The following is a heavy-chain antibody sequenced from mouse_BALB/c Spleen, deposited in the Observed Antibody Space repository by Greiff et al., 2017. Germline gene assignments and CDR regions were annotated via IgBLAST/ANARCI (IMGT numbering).Heavy chain of an antibody. CDR1: GYAFSSSW. CDR2: IYPGDGDT. J-gene: IGHJ2*01. CDR3: ARRVRGPFDY. D-gene: IGHD1-1*01. Sequence: QVQLQQSGPELVKPGASVKISCKASGYAFSSSWMNWVKQRPGQGLEWIGRIYPGDGDTNYNGKFKGKATLTADKSSSTAYMQLSSLTSVDSAVYFCARRVRGPFDYWGQGTTLTVSS. V-gene: IGHV1-82*01.